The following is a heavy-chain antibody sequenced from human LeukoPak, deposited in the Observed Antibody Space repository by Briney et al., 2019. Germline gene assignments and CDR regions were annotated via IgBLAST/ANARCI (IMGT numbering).Heavy chain of an antibody. J-gene: IGHJ4*02. CDR3: ARDAERGYSYGYMDY. CDR2: IWYDGSNK. CDR1: GFTFSSYG. D-gene: IGHD5-18*01. V-gene: IGHV3-33*01. Sequence: PGGSLRLSCAASGFTFSSYGMHWVRQAPGKGLEWVAVIWYDGSNKYYADSVKGRFTISRDNSKNTLYPQMNSLRAEDTAVYYCARDAERGYSYGYMDYWGQGTLVTVPS.